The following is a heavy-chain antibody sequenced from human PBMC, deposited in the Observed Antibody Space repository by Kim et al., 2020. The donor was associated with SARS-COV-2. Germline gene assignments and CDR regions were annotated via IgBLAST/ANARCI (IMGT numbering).Heavy chain of an antibody. CDR3: ARGAYCTNPSCYAYNWFDS. CDR1: GFTFSTYE. Sequence: GGSLRLSCAASGFTFSTYEMNWVRQAPGKGLEWVSYISRSGGFIFYADSVKGRFTISRDNTNNSLYLQMKSLRAEDTAVYYCARGAYCTNPSCYAYNWFDSWGQGTLVTVSS. D-gene: IGHD2-2*01. V-gene: IGHV3-48*03. J-gene: IGHJ5*02. CDR2: ISRSGGFI.